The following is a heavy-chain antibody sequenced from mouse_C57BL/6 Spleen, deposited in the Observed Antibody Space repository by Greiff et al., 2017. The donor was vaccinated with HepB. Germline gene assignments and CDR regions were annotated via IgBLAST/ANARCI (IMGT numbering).Heavy chain of an antibody. CDR2: INPNNGGT. J-gene: IGHJ2*01. D-gene: IGHD2-4*01. CDR1: GYTFTDYN. V-gene: IGHV1-18*01. CDR3: ARNDYDRGTYYFDD. Sequence: EVQLQQSGPELVKPGASVKIPCKASGYTFTDYNMDWVKQSHGKSLEWIGDINPNNGGTIYNQKFKGKATLTVDKSSSTAYMELRSLTSEDTAVYYCARNDYDRGTYYFDDWGQGTTRTVSS.